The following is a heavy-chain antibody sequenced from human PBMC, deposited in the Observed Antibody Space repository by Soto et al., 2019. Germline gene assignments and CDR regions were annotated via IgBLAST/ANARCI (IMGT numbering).Heavy chain of an antibody. D-gene: IGHD2-15*01. CDR2: VNHAGAT. V-gene: IGHV4-34*01. CDR1: GGSFNDFY. J-gene: IGHJ4*02. CDR3: ARRGRYGGRSYTG. Sequence: QMHIQQWGAGLLKPSETLSLTCAVSGGSFNDFYWNWVRQPPGEGLEWIGEVNHAGATDYNPSLKSRVTISEDRSKNQLSLRLKSVTVADTATYYCARRGRYGGRSYTGWGQGTLVTVSS.